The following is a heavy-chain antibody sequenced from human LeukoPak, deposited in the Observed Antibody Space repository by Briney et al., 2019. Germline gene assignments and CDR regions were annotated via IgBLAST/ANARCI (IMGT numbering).Heavy chain of an antibody. D-gene: IGHD3-10*01. Sequence: SETLSLTCTVSGGSISSGSYYWSWIRQPAGKGLEWIGRIYTSGSTNYNPSLKSRVTISVDTSKNQFSLKLSSVTAADTAVYYCARGLGGVWGQGTLVTVSS. V-gene: IGHV4-61*02. J-gene: IGHJ4*02. CDR1: GGSISSGSYY. CDR2: IYTSGST. CDR3: ARGLGGV.